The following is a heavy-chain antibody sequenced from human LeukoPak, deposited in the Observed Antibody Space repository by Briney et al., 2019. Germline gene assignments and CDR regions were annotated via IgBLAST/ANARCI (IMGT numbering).Heavy chain of an antibody. V-gene: IGHV4-61*02. Sequence: PSETLSLTCTVSGGSISRGSYYWSWIRQPAGKGLEWIGRIYTSGSTNYNPSLKSRVTISVDTSKNQFSLKLSSMTAADTAVYYCARMATIVSLAFDIWGQGTMVTVSS. D-gene: IGHD5-24*01. CDR2: IYTSGST. CDR3: ARMATIVSLAFDI. CDR1: GGSISRGSYY. J-gene: IGHJ3*02.